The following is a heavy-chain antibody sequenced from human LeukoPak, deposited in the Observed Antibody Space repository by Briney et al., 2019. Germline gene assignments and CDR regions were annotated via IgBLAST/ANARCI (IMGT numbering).Heavy chain of an antibody. CDR3: ARARLLWFGELSLDY. CDR2: IYYTGNT. V-gene: IGHV4-39*01. Sequence: PSETLSLTCSVSGVSISSSNSYWGWIRQPPGKGLEWIGSIYYTGNTYYNASVKSQVSISIDTSKNQFSLRLTSVTAADTAVYYCARARLLWFGELSLDYWGQGTLVTVSS. CDR1: GVSISSSNSY. D-gene: IGHD3-10*01. J-gene: IGHJ4*02.